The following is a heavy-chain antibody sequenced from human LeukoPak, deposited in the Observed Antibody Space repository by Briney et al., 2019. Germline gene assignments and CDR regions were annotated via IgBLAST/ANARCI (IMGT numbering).Heavy chain of an antibody. J-gene: IGHJ4*02. V-gene: IGHV1-46*01. D-gene: IGHD5-12*01. Sequence: ASVKVSCKASGYTFTSYYMHWVRQAPGQGLEWMGIINPSGGSTSYAQKFQGRVTMTRDMSTSTVYMELSSLRSEDTAVYYCARRSPGGHESDYWGQGTLVTVSS. CDR1: GYTFTSYY. CDR2: INPSGGST. CDR3: ARRSPGGHESDY.